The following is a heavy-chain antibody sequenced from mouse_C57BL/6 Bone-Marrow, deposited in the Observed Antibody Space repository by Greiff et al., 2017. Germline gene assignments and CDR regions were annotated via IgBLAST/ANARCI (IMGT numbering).Heavy chain of an antibody. D-gene: IGHD1-1*01. CDR1: GYTFTSYG. V-gene: IGHV1-81*01. J-gene: IGHJ2*01. Sequence: VKLMESGAELARPGASVKLSCKASGYTFTSYGISWVKQRTGQGLEWIGEIYPRSGNTYYNEKFKGKATLTTDKSSITAYMELRSLTSEDSAVYFCAREYYGGYYFDDWGQGTTLTVSS. CDR3: AREYYGGYYFDD. CDR2: IYPRSGNT.